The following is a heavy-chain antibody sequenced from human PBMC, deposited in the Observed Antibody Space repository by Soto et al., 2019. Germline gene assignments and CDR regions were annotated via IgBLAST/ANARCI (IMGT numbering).Heavy chain of an antibody. CDR1: GFIFSNYW. V-gene: IGHV3-7*05. CDR3: ARGTPYCTSTTCSPSYYYGMDV. D-gene: IGHD2-2*01. J-gene: IGHJ6*02. Sequence: EVQLVESGGGLVRPGGSLRLSCAASGFIFSNYWMSWVRQAPGKGLEWVANIKQDGSETYYVDSVKCRFTISRDNAKNSLYLQMNSLRAEDTAVYYCARGTPYCTSTTCSPSYYYGMDVWGQGTTVTVSS. CDR2: IKQDGSET.